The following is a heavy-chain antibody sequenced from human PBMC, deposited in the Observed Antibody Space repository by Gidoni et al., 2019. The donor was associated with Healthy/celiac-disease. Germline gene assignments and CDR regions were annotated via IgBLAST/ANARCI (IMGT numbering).Heavy chain of an antibody. J-gene: IGHJ4*02. Sequence: EVQLVESGGGLVKPGGSLRLSCAASGFTFSNAWMNWVRQAPGKGLEWVGRIKSKTDGGTTDYAAPVKGRFTISRDDSKNTLYLQMNSLKTEDTAVYYCTTDFGSGYSGYDLYYFDYWGQGTLVTVSS. V-gene: IGHV3-15*07. CDR1: GFTFSNAW. CDR2: IKSKTDGGTT. D-gene: IGHD5-12*01. CDR3: TTDFGSGYSGYDLYYFDY.